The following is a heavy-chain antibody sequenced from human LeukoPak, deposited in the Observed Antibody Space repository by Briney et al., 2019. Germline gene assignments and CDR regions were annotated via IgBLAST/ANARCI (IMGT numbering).Heavy chain of an antibody. CDR3: ARCCSSSRCHDAFDI. V-gene: IGHV3-7*01. CDR2: IKHDGSEK. J-gene: IGHJ3*02. Sequence: GGSLRLSCAASGFTFSSYYMSWVRQAPGKGLEWVANIKHDGSEKDYVDSVKGRFTISRDNAKNSLYLQMNSLRAEDTAVYHCARCCSSSRCHDAFDIWGQGTMVTVSS. D-gene: IGHD2-2*01. CDR1: GFTFSSYY.